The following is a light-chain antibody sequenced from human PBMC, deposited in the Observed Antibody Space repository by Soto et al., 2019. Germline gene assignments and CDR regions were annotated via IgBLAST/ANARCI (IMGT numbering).Light chain of an antibody. CDR3: HQRQSWPRT. CDR1: QSVSSL. J-gene: IGKJ1*01. V-gene: IGKV3D-15*01. Sequence: EIVMTQSPATLSVSPGERATLSCRASQSVSSLLAWYQQKPGQAPRLLMYGASTGAAGIPARFSGSGSGTDFTLTISDVQPEDFALYYCHQRQSWPRTFGQGTKVDIK. CDR2: GAS.